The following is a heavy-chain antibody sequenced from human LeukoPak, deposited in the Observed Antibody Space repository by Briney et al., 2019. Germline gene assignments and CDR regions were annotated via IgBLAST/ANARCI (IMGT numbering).Heavy chain of an antibody. D-gene: IGHD2-15*01. CDR3: ARDQRVGYCSGGSCYSPHYYYYYMDV. Sequence: SETLSLTCAVYGGSFSGYYWSWIRQPPGKGLEWIGEINHSGSTNYNPSLKSRVTISVDTSKNQFSLKLSSVTAADTAVYYCARDQRVGYCSGGSCYSPHYYYYYMDVWGKGTTVTISS. CDR1: GGSFSGYY. J-gene: IGHJ6*03. CDR2: INHSGST. V-gene: IGHV4-34*01.